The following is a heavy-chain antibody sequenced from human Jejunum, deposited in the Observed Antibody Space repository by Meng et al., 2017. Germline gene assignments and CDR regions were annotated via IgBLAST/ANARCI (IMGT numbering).Heavy chain of an antibody. V-gene: IGHV4-34*01. CDR3: ARGGDPRAYYFDY. CDR1: GGSFSGYY. Sequence: VQLQPGGAVLLQPSETLPLVCAVDGGSFSGYYCGWIRQAPGKGLEWIGDIDHSGSTNYHPSLKNRVTISVDTSRNQISLNLNSVTAADTAVYYCARGGDPRAYYFDYWGQGNLVTVSS. J-gene: IGHJ4*02. CDR2: IDHSGST. D-gene: IGHD3-10*01.